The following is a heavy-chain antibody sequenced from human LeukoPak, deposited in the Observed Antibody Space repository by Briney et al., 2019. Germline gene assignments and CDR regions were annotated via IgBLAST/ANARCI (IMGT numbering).Heavy chain of an antibody. V-gene: IGHV4-59*01. J-gene: IGHJ2*01. CDR3: ARVSGYGGYADRYFDL. CDR1: GGSISGYY. Sequence: PSETLSLTCTVSGGSISGYYWNWIRQPPGKGLEWIGYVYYSGTTNSNPSLKSRVTMSVDTPKNQISLKVSSVTAADTAVYYCARVSGYGGYADRYFDLWGRGTLVTVSS. D-gene: IGHD5-12*01. CDR2: VYYSGTT.